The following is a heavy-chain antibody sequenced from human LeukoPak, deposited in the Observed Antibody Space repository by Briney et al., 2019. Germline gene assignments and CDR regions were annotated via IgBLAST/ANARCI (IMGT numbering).Heavy chain of an antibody. CDR2: ISGSGSPI. J-gene: IGHJ5*02. Sequence: GGSLRLSCAASGFTFSDYSMNWVRQAPGKGLEWVSYISGSGSPIFYADSVKGRFTVSRDNAKNSLYLQMNSLRAEDTAIYYCAREPAAAGKNWFDPWGQGTLVTVSS. V-gene: IGHV3-48*04. CDR1: GFTFSDYS. D-gene: IGHD6-25*01. CDR3: AREPAAAGKNWFDP.